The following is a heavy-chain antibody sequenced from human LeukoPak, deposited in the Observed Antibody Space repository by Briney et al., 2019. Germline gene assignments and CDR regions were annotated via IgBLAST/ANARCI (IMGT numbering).Heavy chain of an antibody. V-gene: IGHV3-11*04. CDR2: ISSSGSTI. J-gene: IGHJ4*02. CDR3: ARLEYYYVSGNYYKLFDY. D-gene: IGHD3-10*01. CDR1: GFTFSDYY. Sequence: GGSLRLSCAASGFTFSDYYMSWVRQAPGKGLEWVSDISSSGSTIYFADSVKGRFTISRDNAKNSLYLQMNSLRDEDTAVYYCARLEYYYVSGNYYKLFDYWGQGTLVTVCS.